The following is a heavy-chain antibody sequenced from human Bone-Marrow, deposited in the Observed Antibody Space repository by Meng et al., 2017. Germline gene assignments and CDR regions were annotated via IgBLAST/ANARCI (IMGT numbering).Heavy chain of an antibody. D-gene: IGHD3-22*01. V-gene: IGHV3-23*01. CDR3: TKGQHSSGYPFDY. J-gene: IGHJ4*02. CDR1: GFTFNNYA. Sequence: EVQLLESGGDLVQPGGSLRLSCAASGFTFNNYAMGWVRQAPGKGLEWVSAIVGSGGTTYHADSVKGRFTISRDNSRNTMYLQMNSLRAEDTAVYYCTKGQHSSGYPFDYWGQGTLVTVSS. CDR2: IVGSGGTT.